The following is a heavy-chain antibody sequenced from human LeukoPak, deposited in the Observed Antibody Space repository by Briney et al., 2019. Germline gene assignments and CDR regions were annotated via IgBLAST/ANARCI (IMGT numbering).Heavy chain of an antibody. J-gene: IGHJ4*02. CDR2: TYYKSKWFS. CDR1: GDSVSSDTAA. V-gene: IGHV6-1*01. Sequence: SQTLSLTCAVSGDSVSSDTAAWNWIRQSPSRGLEWLGRTYYKSKWFSDYAESVRGRVTITPDTSKNHLSLQLNSVSPEDTAVYFCTMSRRDGYNPHLMWGQGTLVTVSS. CDR3: TMSRRDGYNPHLM. D-gene: IGHD5-24*01.